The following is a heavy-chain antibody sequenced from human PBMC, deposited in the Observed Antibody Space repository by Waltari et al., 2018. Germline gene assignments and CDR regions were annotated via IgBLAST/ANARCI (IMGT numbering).Heavy chain of an antibody. CDR3: ARLGGKNAPAGF. D-gene: IGHD6-25*01. CDR1: GFTFSNYW. J-gene: IGHJ4*02. CDR2: IKQDGSEK. Sequence: EVQLVESGGGLVQPGGSLRLSCAASGFTFSNYWMTWVRQAPGKGLEWLANIKQDGSEKYYVDSVKGRFTSSRDNAKNSLYLQMNSLRAEDTAVYDCARLGGKNAPAGFWGQGTLVIVSS. V-gene: IGHV3-7*01.